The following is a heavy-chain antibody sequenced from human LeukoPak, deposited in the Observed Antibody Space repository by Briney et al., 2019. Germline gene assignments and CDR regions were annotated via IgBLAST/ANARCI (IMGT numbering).Heavy chain of an antibody. CDR1: GFTFSSYW. V-gene: IGHV3-74*01. Sequence: GGPLRLSCAASGFTFSSYWMHWVRQAPGKGLVWVSGINSDGSSTTYADSVKGRFTISRDNAKNTLYLQMNSLRAEDTAVYYCARDLNVWGQGTTVTVSS. CDR3: ARDLNV. J-gene: IGHJ6*02. CDR2: INSDGSST.